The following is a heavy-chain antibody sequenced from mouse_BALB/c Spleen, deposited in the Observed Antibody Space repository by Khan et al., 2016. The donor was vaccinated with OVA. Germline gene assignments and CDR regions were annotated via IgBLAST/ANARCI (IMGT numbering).Heavy chain of an antibody. D-gene: IGHD2-3*01. Sequence: VQLQESGPELVRPGVSVKISCKGSGYTFTDYAMYWVKQSHAKSLEWIGLISTYSGNTNYNQKFRGKATMTVDKSSSTAYMQLASLTSGDSAISSCARPADGGYYDFWGQGTTLTVSA. CDR2: ISTYSGNT. J-gene: IGHJ2*01. CDR1: GYTFTDYA. V-gene: IGHV1S137*01. CDR3: ARPADGGYYDF.